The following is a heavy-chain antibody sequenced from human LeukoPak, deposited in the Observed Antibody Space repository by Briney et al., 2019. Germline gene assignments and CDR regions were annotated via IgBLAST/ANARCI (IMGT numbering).Heavy chain of an antibody. CDR2: ISGSGGST. J-gene: IGHJ3*02. V-gene: IGHV3-23*01. Sequence: GGSLRLSCAASGFTFSSYAMSWVRQAPGKGLEWVSAISGSGGSTYYADSVKGRFTIYRDNSKNTLYLQMNSLRAEDTAVYYCAKIPHYYDSSGYYVFGAFDIWGQGTMVTVSS. CDR1: GFTFSSYA. CDR3: AKIPHYYDSSGYYVFGAFDI. D-gene: IGHD3-22*01.